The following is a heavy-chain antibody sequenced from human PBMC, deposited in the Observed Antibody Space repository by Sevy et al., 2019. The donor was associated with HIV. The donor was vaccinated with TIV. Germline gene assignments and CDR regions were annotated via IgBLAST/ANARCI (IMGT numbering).Heavy chain of an antibody. D-gene: IGHD3-22*01. CDR1: GGYISSYC. J-gene: IGHJ4*02. CDR2: IYNNGNT. CDR3: ARVSYYYDSGGRPLYSFDY. Sequence: SETLSLICTVSGGYISSYCWSWIRQPPGKGLEWVGYIYNNGNTKYNPSLKSRVTISVDTSKNQFSLKLTSVTAADTAVYYCARVSYYYDSGGRPLYSFDYWGQGTLVTVSS. V-gene: IGHV4-59*13.